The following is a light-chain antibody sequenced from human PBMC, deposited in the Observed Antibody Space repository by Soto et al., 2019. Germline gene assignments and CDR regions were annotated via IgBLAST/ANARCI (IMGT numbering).Light chain of an antibody. V-gene: IGKV3-20*01. Sequence: EIVLTQSPGTLSLSPGERATLSCRASQSVSSSYLAWYQQKPGQAPRLLIYGAYSRATGIQDRFSGSGSGTDFTLTIRRLEPEDFAVYYCKQYGSTSITVGQGTRLEIK. CDR1: QSVSSSY. CDR3: KQYGSTSIT. CDR2: GAY. J-gene: IGKJ5*01.